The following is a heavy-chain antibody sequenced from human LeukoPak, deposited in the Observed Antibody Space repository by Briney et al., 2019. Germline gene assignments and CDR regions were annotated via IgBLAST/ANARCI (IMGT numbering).Heavy chain of an antibody. CDR1: GFTFSSYS. CDR3: ARDATPFWSGYDFGYMDV. Sequence: GGSLRLSCAASGFTFSSYSMNWVRQAPGKGLEWVAFISYDGSNKYYADSVKGRFTISRDNSKDTLYLQMNSLRAEDTAVYYCARDATPFWSGYDFGYMDVWGKGTTVTVSS. V-gene: IGHV3-30*03. D-gene: IGHD3-3*01. CDR2: ISYDGSNK. J-gene: IGHJ6*03.